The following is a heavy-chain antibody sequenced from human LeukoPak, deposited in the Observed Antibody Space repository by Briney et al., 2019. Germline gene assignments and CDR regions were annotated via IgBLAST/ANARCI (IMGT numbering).Heavy chain of an antibody. CDR1: GFTFSSYS. J-gene: IGHJ4*02. V-gene: IGHV3-21*01. CDR3: ARGGSYDILTGPDPDY. CDR2: ISSSSSYI. Sequence: GSLRLSCAASGFTFSSYSMNWVRQAPGKGLEWVSSISSSSSYIYYADSVKGRFTISRDNAKNSLYLQMNSLRAEDTAVYYCARGGSYDILTGPDPDYWGQGTLVTVSS. D-gene: IGHD3-9*01.